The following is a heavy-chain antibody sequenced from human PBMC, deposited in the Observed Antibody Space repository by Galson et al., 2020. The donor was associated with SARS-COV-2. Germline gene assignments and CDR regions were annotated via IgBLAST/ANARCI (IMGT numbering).Heavy chain of an antibody. CDR2: IKQDGSDR. V-gene: IGHV3-7*01. Sequence: GGSLRLSCAASGFTFRTYWMSWVRQAPGRGLEWVANIKQDGSDRYYVDSVKGRFTISTDNAKNSVHLQMNSLRAEDTAVYFCARDQDGYNDFWGQGTLVTVSS. CDR3: ARDQDGYNDF. J-gene: IGHJ4*02. D-gene: IGHD5-12*01. CDR1: GFTFRTYW.